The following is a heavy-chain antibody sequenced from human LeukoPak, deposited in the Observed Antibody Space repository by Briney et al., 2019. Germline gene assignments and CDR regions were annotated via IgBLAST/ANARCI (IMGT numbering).Heavy chain of an antibody. J-gene: IGHJ6*02. CDR3: ASYGGNPSAYYYGMDV. CDR1: GFIFSNYA. CDR2: IGSDGDTT. D-gene: IGHD4-23*01. V-gene: IGHV3-23*01. Sequence: GGFLRLSCAASGFIFSNYAMTWVRQAPGKGLEWVSGIGSDGDTTYYAVSVRGRFTISRDNSESTLYLQMNSLRAEDTAVYYCASYGGNPSAYYYGMDVWGQGTTVTVSS.